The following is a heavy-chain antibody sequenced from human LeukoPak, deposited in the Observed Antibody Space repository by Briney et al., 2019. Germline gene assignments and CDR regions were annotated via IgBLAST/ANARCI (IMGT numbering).Heavy chain of an antibody. V-gene: IGHV1-18*04. CDR2: ISTHTGDT. Sequence: GASVKVSRKASGYTFTIYGITWVRQAPGQGLEWMGWISTHTGDTNYAQKLQARVTMTTDTSTSTAYMELRSLRSDDTAVYYCARDRRLSVDIAMAPFDYWGQGTLVTVSS. CDR3: ARDRRLSVDIAMAPFDY. D-gene: IGHD5-18*01. J-gene: IGHJ4*02. CDR1: GYTFTIYG.